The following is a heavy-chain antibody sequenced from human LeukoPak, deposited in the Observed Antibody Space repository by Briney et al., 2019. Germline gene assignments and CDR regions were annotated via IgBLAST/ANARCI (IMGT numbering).Heavy chain of an antibody. D-gene: IGHD1-26*01. CDR2: ISGSGGST. CDR1: GFPFSSYA. V-gene: IGHV3-23*01. CDR3: AKSVVGATIDY. Sequence: GALGLSCGASGFPFSSYAMGWGRQAPGKGLEWVSAISGSGGSTYYADSVKGRFTISRDNSKNTLYLQMNSLRAENTAVYYCAKSVVGATIDYWGQGTLVTVSS. J-gene: IGHJ4*02.